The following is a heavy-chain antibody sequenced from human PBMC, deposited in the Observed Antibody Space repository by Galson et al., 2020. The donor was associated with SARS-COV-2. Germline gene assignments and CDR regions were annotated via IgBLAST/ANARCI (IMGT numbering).Heavy chain of an antibody. D-gene: IGHD3-10*01. CDR1: GYTFTSYG. V-gene: IGHV1-18*01. CDR2: ISAYNGNT. CDR3: ARVIDYYGSGNAFDI. Sequence: ASVKVSCKASGYTFTSYGISWVRQAPGQGLEWMGWISAYNGNTNYAQKLQGRVTMTTDTSTSTAYMELRSLRSDDTAVYYCARVIDYYGSGNAFDIWGQGTMVTVSS. J-gene: IGHJ3*02.